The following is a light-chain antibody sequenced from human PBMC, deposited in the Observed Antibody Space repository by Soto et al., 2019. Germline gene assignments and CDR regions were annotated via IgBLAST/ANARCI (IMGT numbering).Light chain of an antibody. CDR2: VNSGGSH. Sequence: QPVLTQSPSASASLGASVKLTCNLSSGPSNDAIAWHQQQPEKGPRYLMKVNSGGSHIKGDGIPDRFSGSSSGAERYLFISSLQSEDEADYYCQTWGTGSAIVVFGGGTQLTVL. CDR3: QTWGTGSAIVV. V-gene: IGLV4-69*01. J-gene: IGLJ7*01. CDR1: SGPSNDA.